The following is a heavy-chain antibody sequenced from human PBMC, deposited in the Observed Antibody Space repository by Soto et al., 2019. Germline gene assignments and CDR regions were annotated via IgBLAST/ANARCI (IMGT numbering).Heavy chain of an antibody. V-gene: IGHV5-10-1*01. Sequence: GESLKISCKGSGYSFAGYWITWVRQKPGKGLEWMGRIDPSDSRTYYSPSFRGHVTIPVTKSITTVFLQWSSLRASDTAMYYCARQIYDSDTGPNFQYYFDSWGQGTPVTVSS. CDR1: GYSFAGYW. D-gene: IGHD3-22*01. J-gene: IGHJ4*02. CDR3: ARQIYDSDTGPNFQYYFDS. CDR2: IDPSDSRT.